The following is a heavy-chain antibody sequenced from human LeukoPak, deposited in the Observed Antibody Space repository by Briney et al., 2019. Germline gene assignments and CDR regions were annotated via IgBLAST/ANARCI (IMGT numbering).Heavy chain of an antibody. CDR3: ARESDYSNYYGWYYYYYYMDV. CDR2: IYTSGST. CDR1: GGSISSYY. D-gene: IGHD4-11*01. V-gene: IGHV4-4*07. J-gene: IGHJ6*03. Sequence: SETLSLTCTVSGGSISSYYWSWIRQPAGKGLEWIGRIYTSGSTNYNPSLKSRVTMSVDTSKNQFSPKLSSVTAADTAVYYCARESDYSNYYGWYYYYYYMDVWGKGTTVTVSS.